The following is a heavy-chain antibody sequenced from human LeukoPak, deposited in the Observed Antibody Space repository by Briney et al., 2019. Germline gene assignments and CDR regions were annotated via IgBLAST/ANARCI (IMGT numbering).Heavy chain of an antibody. CDR2: ISSSSSYI. J-gene: IGHJ4*02. CDR3: ARDPGYRSGWGERFDY. D-gene: IGHD6-19*01. V-gene: IGHV3-21*01. CDR1: GFTFSSYS. Sequence: KAGGSLRLSCAASGFTFSSYSMNWVRQAPGKGLEWVSSISSSSSYIYYADSVKCRFTISRDNAKNSLYPQMNSRRAEDTAVYYCARDPGYRSGWGERFDYWGQGTLVTVSS.